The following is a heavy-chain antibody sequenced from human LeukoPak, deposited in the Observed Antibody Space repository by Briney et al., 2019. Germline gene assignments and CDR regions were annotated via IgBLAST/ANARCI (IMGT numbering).Heavy chain of an antibody. CDR2: ISSSSSYI. CDR3: ARDPPGTGDFDY. V-gene: IGHV3-21*01. Sequence: GASLRLSCAASGFTFSSYSMNSVRQAPGKGLEWVSSISSSSSYIYYADSVKGRFTISRDNAKNSLYLQMNSLRAEDTAVYYCARDPPGTGDFDYWGQGTLVTVSS. D-gene: IGHD3-10*01. CDR1: GFTFSSYS. J-gene: IGHJ4*02.